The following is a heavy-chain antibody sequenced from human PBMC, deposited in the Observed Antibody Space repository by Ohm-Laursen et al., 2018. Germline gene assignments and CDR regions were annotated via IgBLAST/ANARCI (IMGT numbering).Heavy chain of an antibody. V-gene: IGHV3-74*01. D-gene: IGHD5-18*01. CDR3: ARAGYSYGLDY. CDR2: INSDGSST. CDR1: GLTFSSYW. Sequence: SLRLSCAASGLTFSSYWMHWVRQAPGKGLVWVSRINSDGSSTSYADSVKGRFTISRDNAKNTLYLQMNSLRAEDTAVYYCARAGYSYGLDYWGQGTLVTVSS. J-gene: IGHJ4*02.